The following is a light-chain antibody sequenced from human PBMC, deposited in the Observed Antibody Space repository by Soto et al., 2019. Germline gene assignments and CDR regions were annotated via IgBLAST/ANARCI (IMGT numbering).Light chain of an antibody. V-gene: IGKV1D-12*01. CDR3: QQATSFPLT. J-gene: IGKJ4*01. Sequence: DIQMTQSPDSVSASVGDTISITCRASQTISNWVAWYQQKPGQVPKLLIYAASKLQGGVPLRFSGSGSGTDFTLTINTLQPADFATYYCQQATSFPLTFGGGNRV. CDR1: QTISNW. CDR2: AAS.